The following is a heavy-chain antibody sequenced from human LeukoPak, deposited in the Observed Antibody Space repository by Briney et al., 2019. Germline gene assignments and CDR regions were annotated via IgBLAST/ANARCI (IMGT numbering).Heavy chain of an antibody. CDR2: IRSAAYDGTS. J-gene: IGHJ2*01. Sequence: GRSLRLSCTGSGFSFRDNAMGWFRQAPGKGLEWVGFIRSAAYDGTSVYAAYVTGRFIVSIDDSKNVADLQMDSLKTEDTAVYYCASATLRFCSGSSCLTRDWYFHLWGRGTLVTVSS. V-gene: IGHV3-49*03. CDR1: GFSFRDNA. CDR3: ASATLRFCSGSSCLTRDWYFHL. D-gene: IGHD2-2*01.